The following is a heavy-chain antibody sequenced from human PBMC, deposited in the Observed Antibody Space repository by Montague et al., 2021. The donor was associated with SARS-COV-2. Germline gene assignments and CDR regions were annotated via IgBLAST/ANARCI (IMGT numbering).Heavy chain of an antibody. V-gene: IGHV2-70*11. D-gene: IGHD3-10*01. CDR1: GFSLSTSGMC. Sequence: PALVTPTQTLTLTCTFSGFSLSTSGMCVSWIRQPPGRALEWLARIDWDDDEYYSTSLKTRLTISKDTSKNQVVLRMTNMDPADTATYYCARNGVEPRGSGRYYSGNWLDPWGQGTLVTVSS. CDR2: IDWDDDE. J-gene: IGHJ5*02. CDR3: ARNGVEPRGSGRYYSGNWLDP.